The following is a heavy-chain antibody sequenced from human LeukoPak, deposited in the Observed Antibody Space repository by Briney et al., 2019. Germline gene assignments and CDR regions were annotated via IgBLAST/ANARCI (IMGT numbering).Heavy chain of an antibody. J-gene: IGHJ5*02. CDR2: IYHSGST. CDR1: GGSISSSDW. D-gene: IGHD3-3*01. Sequence: PSETLSLTCAVSGGSISSSDWWSWVRQPPGKGLEWIGEIYHSGSTNYNPSLKSRVTISVDKSKNQFSLKLSSVTAADTAVYYCAKAVRFLEWLPDNWFDPWGQGTLVTVSS. V-gene: IGHV4-4*02. CDR3: AKAVRFLEWLPDNWFDP.